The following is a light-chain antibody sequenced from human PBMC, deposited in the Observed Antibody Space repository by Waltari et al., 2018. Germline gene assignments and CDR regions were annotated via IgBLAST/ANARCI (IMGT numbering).Light chain of an antibody. V-gene: IGKV1-39*01. CDR2: DAS. Sequence: DIQMTQSPSSLSASVGDRVTITCQASRDIKNNLNWYQQKPGKAPKLLIFDASNLQSGVPSRFSGSGSGTDFTLTISSLQPEDSATYYCQQSSNNPATFGEGTKVQIK. CDR1: RDIKNN. J-gene: IGKJ4*01. CDR3: QQSSNNPAT.